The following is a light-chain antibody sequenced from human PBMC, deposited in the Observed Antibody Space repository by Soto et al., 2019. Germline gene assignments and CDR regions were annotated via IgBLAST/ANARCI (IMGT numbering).Light chain of an antibody. J-gene: IGKJ1*01. CDR3: QQRSNWPWT. V-gene: IGKV3-11*01. Sequence: EIFLTQSPGTLSLSPGERATLSCRASQSVSSYLAWYQQKPGQAPRLLIYDASNRATGIPARFSGSGSGTDFTLTISSLEPEDFAVYYCQQRSNWPWTFGQGTKVDIK. CDR2: DAS. CDR1: QSVSSY.